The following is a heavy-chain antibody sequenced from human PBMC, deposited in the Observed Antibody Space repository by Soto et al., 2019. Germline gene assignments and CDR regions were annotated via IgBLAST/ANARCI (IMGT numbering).Heavy chain of an antibody. D-gene: IGHD4-17*01. CDR2: ISGSGGST. V-gene: IGHV3-23*01. Sequence: PGGSLRLSCAASGFTFSSYAMSWVRQAPGKGLEWVSAISGSGGSTYCADSVKGRFTISRDNSKNTLYLQMNSLRAEDAAVYYYAKDHDYGNLGSFDTWGQGTMVTVSS. J-gene: IGHJ3*02. CDR1: GFTFSSYA. CDR3: AKDHDYGNLGSFDT.